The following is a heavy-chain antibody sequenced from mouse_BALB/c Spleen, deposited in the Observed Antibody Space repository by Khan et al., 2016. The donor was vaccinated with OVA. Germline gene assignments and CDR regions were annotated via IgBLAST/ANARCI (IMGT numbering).Heavy chain of an antibody. V-gene: IGHV5-6-5*01. D-gene: IGHD1-1*01. CDR2: ISSGGST. Sequence: EVQLAESGGGLVKPGGSLKLSCAASGFTFSSYAMSWVRQTPEKRLEWVASISSGGSTYYPDSVKGRFTIPRDNARNILYLQMSSLRSEDTAMYYCARGGIYYYGSSGYYAMDYWGQGTSVTVSS. CDR1: GFTFSSYA. J-gene: IGHJ4*01. CDR3: ARGGIYYYGSSGYYAMDY.